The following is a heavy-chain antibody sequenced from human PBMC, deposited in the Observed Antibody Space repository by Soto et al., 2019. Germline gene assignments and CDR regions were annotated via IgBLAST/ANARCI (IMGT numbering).Heavy chain of an antibody. CDR1: GGSISSGGYY. J-gene: IGHJ5*02. CDR2: IYYSGST. D-gene: IGHD3-16*01. Sequence: SEILSLSCSVSGGSISSGGYYWSWIRQHPGKGLEWIGYIYYSGSTYYNPSLKSRVTISVDTSKNQFSLKLSSVTAADTAVYYCARVGGINWFDPWGQGTLVTVSS. V-gene: IGHV4-31*03. CDR3: ARVGGINWFDP.